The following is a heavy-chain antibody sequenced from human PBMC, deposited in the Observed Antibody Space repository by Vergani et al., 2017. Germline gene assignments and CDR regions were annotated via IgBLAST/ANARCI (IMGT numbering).Heavy chain of an antibody. V-gene: IGHV3-9*02. D-gene: IGHD6-6*01. CDR2: ISWNSNSI. J-gene: IGHJ5*02. CDR1: GFTSAGYA. CDR3: AKDLGTSSGGGWFDP. Sequence: EVQLLESGGGLVLPGRSLRLSCVASGFTSAGYAMHWVRQAPGKGLEWVSGISWNSNSIGYADSVKGRFTISRDNAKNSLYLQMNSLRAEDTALYYCAKDLGTSSGGGWFDPWCQETLVTVSS.